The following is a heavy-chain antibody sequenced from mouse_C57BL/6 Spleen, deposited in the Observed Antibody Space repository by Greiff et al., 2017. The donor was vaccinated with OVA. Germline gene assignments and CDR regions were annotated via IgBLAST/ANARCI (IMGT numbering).Heavy chain of an antibody. CDR1: GFTFSSYG. CDR2: ISSGGSYT. CDR3: ARELGQGAMDY. Sequence: EVQLVESGGDLVKPGGSLKLSCAASGFTFSSYGMSWVRQTPDKRLEWVATISSGGSYTYYPDSVKGRFTISRDNAKNTLYLQMSSLKSEDTAMYYCARELGQGAMDYWGQGTSVTVSS. D-gene: IGHD4-1*01. J-gene: IGHJ4*01. V-gene: IGHV5-6*01.